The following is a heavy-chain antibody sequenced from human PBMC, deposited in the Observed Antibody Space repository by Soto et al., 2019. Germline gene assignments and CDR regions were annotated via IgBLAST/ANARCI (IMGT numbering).Heavy chain of an antibody. CDR1: GFTFTSSA. CDR2: IVVGSGNT. CDR3: AADRQQWLVTFDY. J-gene: IGHJ4*02. Sequence: SVKVSCKASGFTFTSSAVQWVRQARGQRLEWIGWIVVGSGNTNYAQKFQERVTITRDMSTSTAYMELSSLRSEDTAVYYCAADRQQWLVTFDYWGQGTLVTVYS. D-gene: IGHD6-19*01. V-gene: IGHV1-58*01.